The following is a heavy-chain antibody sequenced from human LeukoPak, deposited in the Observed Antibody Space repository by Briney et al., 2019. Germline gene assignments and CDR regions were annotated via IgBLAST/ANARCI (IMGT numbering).Heavy chain of an antibody. CDR3: ARGEGITMIVLD. V-gene: IGHV4-30-2*01. CDR1: GGSISSGGYS. J-gene: IGHJ4*02. D-gene: IGHD3-22*01. Sequence: PSQTLSLTCTVSGGSISSGGYSWSWIRQPPGKGLEWIGYIYHSGSTYYNPSLKSRVTISVDRSKNQFSLKLSSVTAADTAVYYCARGEGITMIVLDWGQGTLVTVSS. CDR2: IYHSGST.